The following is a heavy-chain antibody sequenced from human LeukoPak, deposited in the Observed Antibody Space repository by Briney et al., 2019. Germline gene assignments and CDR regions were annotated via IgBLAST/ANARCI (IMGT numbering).Heavy chain of an antibody. V-gene: IGHV1-69*05. CDR2: IIPIFGTA. J-gene: IGHJ3*02. D-gene: IGHD5-18*01. CDR3: ARDEYSSGLGDAFDI. CDR1: GGTFSSYA. Sequence: SVKVSCKASGGTFSSYAISWVRQAAGQGLEWMGRIIPIFGTANYAQKFQGRVTITTDESTSTAYMELSSLRSEDTAVYYCARDEYSSGLGDAFDIWGQGTMVTVSS.